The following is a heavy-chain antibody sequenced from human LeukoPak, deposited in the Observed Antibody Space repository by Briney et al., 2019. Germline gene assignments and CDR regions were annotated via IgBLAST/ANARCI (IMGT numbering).Heavy chain of an antibody. CDR2: IYSSGTT. V-gene: IGHV4-4*07. D-gene: IGHD3-3*02. J-gene: IGHJ6*03. CDR1: GASVRSYY. CDR3: ARLYYHFFGGSYFYYMYV. Sequence: SEALSLTCTVSGASVRSYYWTWIRQPARKGLDWIGRIYSSGTTSYNPSLESRVTISVDKSKNQLSLKLSSVTAADTAVYYCARLYYHFFGGSYFYYMYVWGKGITVTVSS.